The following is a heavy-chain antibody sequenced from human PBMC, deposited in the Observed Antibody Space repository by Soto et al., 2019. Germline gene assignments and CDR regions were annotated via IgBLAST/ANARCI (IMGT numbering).Heavy chain of an antibody. V-gene: IGHV1-3*05. Sequence: QVQLVQSGAEEKKPGASVKVSCKASGYTFTSYAMHWVRQAPGQRLEWMGWVNAGNGHTKYSQKFQGRVTITRDTSASTAYMELSSLRSEDTAVYYCARAWVVVTAPDYWGQGTLVTVSS. CDR1: GYTFTSYA. D-gene: IGHD2-21*02. CDR2: VNAGNGHT. CDR3: ARAWVVVTAPDY. J-gene: IGHJ4*02.